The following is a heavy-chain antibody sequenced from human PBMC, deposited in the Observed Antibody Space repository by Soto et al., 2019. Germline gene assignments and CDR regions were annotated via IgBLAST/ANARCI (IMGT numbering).Heavy chain of an antibody. CDR1: GFTFDDYT. V-gene: IGHV3-43*01. CDR3: AKGGGYDSSGYWILR. Sequence: PGGSLRLSCAASGFTFDDYTMHWVRQAPGKGLEWVSLISWDGGSTYYADSVKGRFTISRDNSKNSLYLQMNSLRTEDTALYYCAKGGGYDSSGYWILRWGQGTLVTVSS. J-gene: IGHJ4*02. CDR2: ISWDGGST. D-gene: IGHD3-22*01.